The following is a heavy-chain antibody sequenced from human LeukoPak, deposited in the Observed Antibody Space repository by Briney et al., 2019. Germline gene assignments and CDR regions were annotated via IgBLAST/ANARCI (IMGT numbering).Heavy chain of an antibody. J-gene: IGHJ3*02. V-gene: IGHV4-59*01. D-gene: IGHD2-2*02. CDR3: ASEYCSSTSCYTTPPDAFDI. Sequence: SETLSLTCTVSGGSISSYYWSWIRQPPGKGLECIGDIYSGGSTHYNPSLKSRLTISVDTSKNQLSLKLNSVTAADTAVYYCASEYCSSTSCYTTPPDAFDIWGQGTMVTVSS. CDR1: GGSISSYY. CDR2: IYSGGST.